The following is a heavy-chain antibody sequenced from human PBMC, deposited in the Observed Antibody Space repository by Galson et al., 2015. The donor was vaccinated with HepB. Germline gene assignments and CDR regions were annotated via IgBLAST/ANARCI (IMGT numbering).Heavy chain of an antibody. J-gene: IGHJ6*02. CDR2: ISYDGSNK. CDR1: GFTFSSYA. Sequence: SLRLSCAASGFTFSSYAMHWVRQAPGKGLEWVAVISYDGSNKYYADSVKGRFTISRDNSKNTLYLQMNSLRAEDTAVYYCARTLRVVDIVATTKIYYYYYGMDVWGQGTTVTVSS. V-gene: IGHV3-30-3*01. CDR3: ARTLRVVDIVATTKIYYYYYGMDV. D-gene: IGHD5-12*01.